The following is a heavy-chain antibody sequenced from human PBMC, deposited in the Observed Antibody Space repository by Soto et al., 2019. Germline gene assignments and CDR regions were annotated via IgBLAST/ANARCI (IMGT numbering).Heavy chain of an antibody. CDR2: INAGSENT. CDR3: AREGYSSSSPGYFYGMDV. D-gene: IGHD6-6*01. J-gene: IGHJ6*02. Sequence: QVQLVQSGAEVKKPGASVKVSCKASGYTFTNYAMHWVRQAPGQRLEWMGWINAGSENTKYSQKFQGRVSITRDTAANTAYMELSSLPSEDTAVYYCAREGYSSSSPGYFYGMDVWGQGTTVTVSS. CDR1: GYTFTNYA. V-gene: IGHV1-3*01.